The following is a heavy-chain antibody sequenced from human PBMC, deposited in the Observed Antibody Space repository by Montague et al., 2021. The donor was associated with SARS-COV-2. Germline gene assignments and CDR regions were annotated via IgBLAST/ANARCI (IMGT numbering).Heavy chain of an antibody. V-gene: IGHV4-4*07. J-gene: IGHJ4*02. CDR1: GGSISGYY. CDR2: IYNSGST. D-gene: IGHD1-20*01. CDR3: VRDQGRSNWNYPDY. Sequence: SETLSLTCTVSGGSISGYYWSWFRQSAGKGLEWIGRIYNSGSTSYNPSRKSGVTMSVDTSKNQFSLKLSSVTAADTAVYYCVRDQGRSNWNYPDYWGQGTLVTVSS.